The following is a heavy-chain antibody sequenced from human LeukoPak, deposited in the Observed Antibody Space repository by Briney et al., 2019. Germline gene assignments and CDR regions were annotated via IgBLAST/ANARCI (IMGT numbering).Heavy chain of an antibody. CDR1: GFTVSSNY. V-gene: IGHV3-53*01. J-gene: IGHJ4*02. Sequence: GGSLRLSCAASGFTVSSNYVSWVRQAPGKGLEWVSVIYSGGSTYYADSVKGRFTISRHNSKNTLYLQMNSLRAEDTAVYYCAKSAWDYYGSGSYKNWGQGTLVTVSS. CDR3: AKSAWDYYGSGSYKN. D-gene: IGHD3-10*01. CDR2: IYSGGST.